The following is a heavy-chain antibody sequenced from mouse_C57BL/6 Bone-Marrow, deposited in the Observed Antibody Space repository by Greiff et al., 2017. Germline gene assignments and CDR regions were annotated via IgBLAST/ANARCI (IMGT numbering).Heavy chain of an antibody. D-gene: IGHD4-1*01. Sequence: VQLQQSGAELVKPGASVKLSCKASGYTFASYWMHWVKQRPGQGLEWIGMIHPNSGSTNYNEKFKSKATLTVDKSSSTAYMQLSSLTSEDSAVYYCAREGTGRSWFAYWGQGTLVTVSA. J-gene: IGHJ3*01. V-gene: IGHV1-64*01. CDR2: IHPNSGST. CDR1: GYTFASYW. CDR3: AREGTGRSWFAY.